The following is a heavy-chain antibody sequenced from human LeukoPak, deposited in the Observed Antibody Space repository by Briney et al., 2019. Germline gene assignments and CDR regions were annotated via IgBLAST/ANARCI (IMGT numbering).Heavy chain of an antibody. CDR3: ARILTKFSHGFDI. CDR1: GGSFSGYY. D-gene: IGHD4-11*01. CDR2: INHSGST. J-gene: IGHJ3*02. V-gene: IGHV4-34*01. Sequence: PSETLSLTCAVYGGSFSGYYWSWIRQPPGKGLEWIGEINHSGSTNYNPSLKSRVTISVDTSKSQFSLRLNSVTVADTAVYYCARILTKFSHGFDIWGQGTAVTVSS.